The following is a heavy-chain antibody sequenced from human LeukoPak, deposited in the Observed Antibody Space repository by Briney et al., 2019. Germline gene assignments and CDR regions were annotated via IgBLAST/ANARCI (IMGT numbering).Heavy chain of an antibody. Sequence: SVKVSCKASGGTVSSYAISWVRQAPGQGLEWMGGIIPIFGTANYAQKFQGRVTITADESTSTAYMELSSLRSEDTAVYYCARGAYYDSSGCYDFWGQGTLVTVSS. CDR2: IIPIFGTA. J-gene: IGHJ4*02. CDR3: ARGAYYDSSGCYDF. D-gene: IGHD3-22*01. V-gene: IGHV1-69*13. CDR1: GGTVSSYA.